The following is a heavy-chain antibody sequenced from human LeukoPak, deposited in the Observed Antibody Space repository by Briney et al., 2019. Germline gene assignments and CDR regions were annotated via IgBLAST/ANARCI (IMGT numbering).Heavy chain of an antibody. CDR1: GGSISDYY. J-gene: IGHJ4*02. Sequence: PSETLSLTCTVSGGSISDYYWSWIRQPPGKGLEWIGYIYYNGKTNYHPSLKSRVTISLDTSNNQFSLKLRSVTAADTAMYYCARTYDILTGYYIWGQGTLVTVSS. CDR2: IYYNGKT. CDR3: ARTYDILTGYYI. D-gene: IGHD3-9*01. V-gene: IGHV4-59*01.